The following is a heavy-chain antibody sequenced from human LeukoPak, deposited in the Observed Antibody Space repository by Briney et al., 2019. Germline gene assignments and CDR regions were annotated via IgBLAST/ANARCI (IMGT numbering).Heavy chain of an antibody. Sequence: PSETLSLTCTVSGGSISSSSYYWGWIRQPPGKGLEWIGSIYYSGSTYYNPSLKSRVTISVDTSKNQFSLKLSSVTAADTAVYYCASIPMVRGVRTFDPWGQGTLVTVSS. J-gene: IGHJ5*02. CDR2: IYYSGST. CDR3: ASIPMVRGVRTFDP. CDR1: GGSISSSSYY. V-gene: IGHV4-39*07. D-gene: IGHD3-10*01.